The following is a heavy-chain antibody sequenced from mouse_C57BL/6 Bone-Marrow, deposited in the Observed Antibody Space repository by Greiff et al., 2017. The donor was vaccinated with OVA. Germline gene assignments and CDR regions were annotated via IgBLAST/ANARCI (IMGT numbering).Heavy chain of an antibody. V-gene: IGHV10-1*01. CDR2: IRSKSNNYAT. J-gene: IGHJ4*01. Sequence: EVKLMESGGGLVQPKGSLKLSCAASGFSFTTYAMNWVRQAPGKGLEWVARIRSKSNNYATYYADSVKDRFTITRDDSESMLYLQMNNLKTEDTAMYYCVRHGYYAMDYWGQGTSVTVSS. CDR3: VRHGYYAMDY. CDR1: GFSFTTYA.